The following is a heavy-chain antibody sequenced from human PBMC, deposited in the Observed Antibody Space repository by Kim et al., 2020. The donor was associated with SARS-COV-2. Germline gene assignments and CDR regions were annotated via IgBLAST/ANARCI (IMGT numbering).Heavy chain of an antibody. D-gene: IGHD6-19*01. CDR3: ARDLPGYSSGWLDY. CDR2: IYSGGST. J-gene: IGHJ4*02. CDR1: GLTVSSNY. Sequence: GGSLRLSCAASGLTVSSNYMSWVRQAPGKGLEWVSVIYSGGSTYYADSVKGRFTISRDNSKNTLYLQMNSLRAEDTAVYYCARDLPGYSSGWLDYWGQGTLVTVSS. V-gene: IGHV3-53*01.